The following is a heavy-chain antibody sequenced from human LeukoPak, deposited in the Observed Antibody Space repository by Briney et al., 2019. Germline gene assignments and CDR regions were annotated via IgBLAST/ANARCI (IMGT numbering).Heavy chain of an antibody. V-gene: IGHV3-53*01. D-gene: IGHD3-22*01. J-gene: IGHJ3*02. CDR2: IYSGGST. Sequence: PGGSLRLSCAASGFTVSSNYMSWVRRAPGKGLEWVSVIYSGGSTYYADSVKGRFTISRDNSKNTLYLQMNSLRAEDTAVYYCARETYYYDSSGYGSAFDIWGQGTMVTVSS. CDR3: ARETYYYDSSGYGSAFDI. CDR1: GFTVSSNY.